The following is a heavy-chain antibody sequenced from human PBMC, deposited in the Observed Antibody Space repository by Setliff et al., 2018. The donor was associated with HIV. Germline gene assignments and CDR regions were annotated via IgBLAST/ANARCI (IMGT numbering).Heavy chain of an antibody. CDR1: GFTFSTYS. Sequence: GGIRRGECAASGFTFSTYSMNWVSPAPGTGREWVSYIISSTSTIYYADSVKGRFTISRDNAKNSLYLQMNSLRAEDTAVYYCARLLDYYYMDVWGNGPTVTVSS. CDR3: ARLLDYYYMDV. J-gene: IGHJ6*03. V-gene: IGHV3-48*01. CDR2: IISSTSTI.